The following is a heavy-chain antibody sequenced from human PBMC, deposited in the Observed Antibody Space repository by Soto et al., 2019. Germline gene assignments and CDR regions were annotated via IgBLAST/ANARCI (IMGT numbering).Heavy chain of an antibody. CDR3: VAFDPFYY. D-gene: IGHD3-16*01. Sequence: EVQLLESGGGLVQPGGSLRLSCAVSGFTLRSYGMSWVRQAPGTGLEWVSAISASGDKTYYADSVKGRFTIFRDNFKSTLYLQMNSLRVEDTAVYYCVAFDPFYYWGQGTLVTVSS. CDR1: GFTLRSYG. J-gene: IGHJ4*02. V-gene: IGHV3-23*01. CDR2: ISASGDKT.